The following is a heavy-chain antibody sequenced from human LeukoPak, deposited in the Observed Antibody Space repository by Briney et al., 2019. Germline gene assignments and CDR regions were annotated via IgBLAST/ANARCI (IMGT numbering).Heavy chain of an antibody. D-gene: IGHD6-13*01. CDR3: AKQYSSRTYYFDY. CDR1: GFTFSSYG. J-gene: IGHJ4*02. CDR2: IRYDGSNK. Sequence: GGSLRLSCAASGFTFSSYGMHWVRQAPGKGLEWVAFIRYDGSNKYYADSVKGRFTISRDNSKNTLYLQMNSLRAEDTAVYYCAKQYSSRTYYFDYWGQGTLVTVSS. V-gene: IGHV3-30*02.